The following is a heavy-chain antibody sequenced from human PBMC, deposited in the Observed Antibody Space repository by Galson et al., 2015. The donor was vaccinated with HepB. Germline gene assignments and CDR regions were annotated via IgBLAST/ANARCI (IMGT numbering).Heavy chain of an antibody. V-gene: IGHV6-1*01. Sequence: CAISGDSVSSNSAAWNWIRQSPSRGLEWLGRTYYRSRWYNDYAASVTSRITINPDTSKNQFSLQLNSVTPEDTAVYYCARGPAGSGRYYYYYGLDVWGQGTTVTVSS. CDR2: TYYRSRWYN. CDR3: ARGPAGSGRYYYYYGLDV. J-gene: IGHJ6*02. D-gene: IGHD2-15*01. CDR1: GDSVSSNSAA.